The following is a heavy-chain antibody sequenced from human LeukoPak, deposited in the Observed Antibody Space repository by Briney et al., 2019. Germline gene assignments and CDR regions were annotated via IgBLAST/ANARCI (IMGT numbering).Heavy chain of an antibody. CDR1: GLTFSTYS. Sequence: GGSLRLSCAASGLTFSTYSMNWVRQAPGKGLEWVSYIRGGGSPIYYADSVKGRFTISRDNAKNSLYLQMNSLRDEDTAVYYCTRDPHALDYWGQGTLVTVSS. CDR2: IRGGGSPI. J-gene: IGHJ4*02. V-gene: IGHV3-48*02. CDR3: TRDPHALDY.